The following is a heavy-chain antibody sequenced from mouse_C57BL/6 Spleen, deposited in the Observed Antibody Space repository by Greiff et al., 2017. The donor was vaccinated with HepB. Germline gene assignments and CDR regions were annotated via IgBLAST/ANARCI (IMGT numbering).Heavy chain of an antibody. J-gene: IGHJ3*01. CDR2: IDPSDSYT. CDR3: ARPLTGFAY. CDR1: GYTFTSYW. Sequence: QVQLQQPGAELVKPGASVKLSCKASGYTFTSYWMQWVKQRPGQGLEWIGEIDPSDSYTNYNQKFKGKATLTVDTSSSTAYMQLSSLTSEDSAVYYCARPLTGFAYWGQGTLVTVSA. D-gene: IGHD4-1*01. V-gene: IGHV1-50*01.